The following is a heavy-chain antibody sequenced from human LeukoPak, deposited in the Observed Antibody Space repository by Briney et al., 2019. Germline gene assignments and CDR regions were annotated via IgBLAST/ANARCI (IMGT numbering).Heavy chain of an antibody. Sequence: GGSLRLSCAASGFTFSSYSMNWVRQAPGKGLEWVSSISSSSSYIYYADSVKGRFTISRDNAKNSLYLQMNSLRAEDTAVYYCARDLSVGSKPDLGFDYWGQGTLVTVSS. V-gene: IGHV3-21*01. CDR3: ARDLSVGSKPDLGFDY. J-gene: IGHJ4*02. CDR1: GFTFSSYS. CDR2: ISSSSSYI. D-gene: IGHD1-26*01.